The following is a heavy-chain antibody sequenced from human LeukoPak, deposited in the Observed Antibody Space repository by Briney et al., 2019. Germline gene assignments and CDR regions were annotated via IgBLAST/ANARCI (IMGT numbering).Heavy chain of an antibody. D-gene: IGHD3-22*01. CDR2: IIPIFGTA. Sequence: GASVKVSFKASGGTFSSYAISWVRQAPGQGLEWMGGIIPIFGTANYAQKFQGRVTITADESTSTAYMELSSLRSEDTAVYYCARDGPYYYDSSGYYSGDYWGQGTLVTVSS. CDR3: ARDGPYYYDSSGYYSGDY. V-gene: IGHV1-69*13. J-gene: IGHJ4*02. CDR1: GGTFSSYA.